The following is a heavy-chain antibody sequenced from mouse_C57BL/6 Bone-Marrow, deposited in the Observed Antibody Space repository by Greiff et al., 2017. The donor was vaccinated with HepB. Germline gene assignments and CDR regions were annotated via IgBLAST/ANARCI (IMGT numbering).Heavy chain of an antibody. Sequence: EVQGVESGPVLVKPGASVKMSCKASGYTFTDYYMNWVKQSHGKSLEWIGVINPYNGGTSYNQKFKGKATLTVDKSSSTAYMELNSLTSEDSAVYYCASLDSSGYRGFAYWGQGTLVTVSA. CDR2: INPYNGGT. CDR3: ASLDSSGYRGFAY. CDR1: GYTFTDYY. J-gene: IGHJ3*01. V-gene: IGHV1-19*01. D-gene: IGHD3-2*02.